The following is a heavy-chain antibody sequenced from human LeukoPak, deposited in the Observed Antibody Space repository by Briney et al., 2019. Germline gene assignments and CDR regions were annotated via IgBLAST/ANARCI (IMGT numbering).Heavy chain of an antibody. CDR1: GGSISSSNW. J-gene: IGHJ5*02. D-gene: IGHD3-10*01. CDR2: IYHSGST. Sequence: SGTLSLTCAVSGGSISSSNWWSWVRPPPGKGLEWIGEIYHSGSTNYNPSLKSRVTISVDKSKNQFSLKLSSVTAADTAVYYCAREGVGGSGMLNWFDPWGQGTLVTVSS. CDR3: AREGVGGSGMLNWFDP. V-gene: IGHV4-4*02.